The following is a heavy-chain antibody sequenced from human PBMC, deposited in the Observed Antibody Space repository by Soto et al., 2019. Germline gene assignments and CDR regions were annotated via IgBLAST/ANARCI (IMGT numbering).Heavy chain of an antibody. D-gene: IGHD6-19*01. Sequence: GGSLRLSCVASGFTFISSFMGWIRQAPGKGLEWVANINQDGGVTYYVDSVEGRCTISRDNTKDSLYLQMNSLRGEDTAIYYCARYYRGSGRYFFDYWGQGTPVTVSS. CDR3: ARYYRGSGRYFFDY. CDR1: GFTFISSF. V-gene: IGHV3-7*03. J-gene: IGHJ4*02. CDR2: INQDGGVT.